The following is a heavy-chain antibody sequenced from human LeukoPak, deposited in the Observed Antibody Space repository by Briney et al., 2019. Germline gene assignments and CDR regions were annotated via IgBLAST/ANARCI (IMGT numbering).Heavy chain of an antibody. D-gene: IGHD1-7*01. CDR2: ISGSGSDI. CDR1: GFTFSTFS. V-gene: IGHV3-21*01. Sequence: GGSLRLSCAASGFTFSTFSTNWVRQTPGKGLEWVSAISGSGSDIYYADSVKGRFTIPRDNPKRSLYLQMNSLRAEDTAVYYCARRTFPNDAFDVWGQGTVVTVSS. CDR3: ARRTFPNDAFDV. J-gene: IGHJ3*01.